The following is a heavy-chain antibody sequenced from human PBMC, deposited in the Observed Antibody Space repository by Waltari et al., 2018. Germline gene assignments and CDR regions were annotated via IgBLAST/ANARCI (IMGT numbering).Heavy chain of an antibody. CDR1: GFNFDDYA. D-gene: IGHD1-1*01. CDR2: FNWKSGTQ. V-gene: IGHV3-9*01. J-gene: IGHJ3*02. Sequence: EVHLVESGGGLVQPGGSLRLACAASGFNFDDYAIHWVRLVPGKGLEWGSSFNWKSGTQGYADSVKGRFTISRDNSNNTLHLQMTSLRDEDTAIFYCARGPVDGTKRGAFDIWGQGTMVTVSS. CDR3: ARGPVDGTKRGAFDI.